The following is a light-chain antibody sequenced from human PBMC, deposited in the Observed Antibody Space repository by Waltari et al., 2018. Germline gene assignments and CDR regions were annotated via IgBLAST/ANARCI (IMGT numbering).Light chain of an antibody. CDR1: QDISNY. CDR2: DAS. CDR3: QQYDNLPRGT. V-gene: IGKV1-33*01. Sequence: DIQMTQSPSSLSASVGDRVTITCQASQDISNYLNWYQQKPGKAPTLLIYDASNLETGVPSRFSGSGSGTDFTFTISSLQPEDIATYYCQQYDNLPRGTFGQGTKVEIK. J-gene: IGKJ1*01.